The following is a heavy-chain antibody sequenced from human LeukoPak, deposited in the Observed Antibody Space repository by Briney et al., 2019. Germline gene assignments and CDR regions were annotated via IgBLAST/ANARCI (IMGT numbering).Heavy chain of an antibody. CDR3: ARRSPPRTYYDFWSADDAFDI. CDR1: GYTFTGYY. CDR2: INPNSGGT. J-gene: IGHJ3*02. V-gene: IGHV1-2*02. Sequence: ASVKVSCKASGYTFTGYYMHWVRQAPGQGLEWMGWINPNSGGTNYAQKFQGRVTMTRDTSISTAYMELSRLRSDDTAVYYCARRSPPRTYYDFWSADDAFDIWGQGTMVTVSS. D-gene: IGHD3-3*01.